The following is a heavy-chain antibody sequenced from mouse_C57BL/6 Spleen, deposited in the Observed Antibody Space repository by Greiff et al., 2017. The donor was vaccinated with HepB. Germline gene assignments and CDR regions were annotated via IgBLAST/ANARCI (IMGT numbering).Heavy chain of an antibody. CDR1: GFTFTDYY. D-gene: IGHD1-1*01. Sequence: EVKLVESGGGLVQPGGSLSLSCAASGFTFTDYYMSWVRQPPGKALEWLGFIRNKANGYTTEYSASVKGRFTISRDNSQSILYLQMNALRAEDSATYYCARSRYVGYFDVWGTGTTVTVSS. CDR3: ARSRYVGYFDV. CDR2: IRNKANGYTT. J-gene: IGHJ1*03. V-gene: IGHV7-3*01.